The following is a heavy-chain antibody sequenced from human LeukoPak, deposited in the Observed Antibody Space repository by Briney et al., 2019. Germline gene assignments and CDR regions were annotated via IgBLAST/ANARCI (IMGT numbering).Heavy chain of an antibody. D-gene: IGHD2-15*01. CDR1: GFTFSNYA. Sequence: GGSLRLSCAASGFTFSNYAMSWVRQAPGKGLEWVSGISASGGSYYADSVKGRFTVSRDISKNTLYLQMNGLRAEDTAVYFCAREPRDCTGGTCQSAGGYYFYYWSQGTLVTVSS. J-gene: IGHJ4*02. V-gene: IGHV3-23*01. CDR3: AREPRDCTGGTCQSAGGYYFYY. CDR2: ISASGGS.